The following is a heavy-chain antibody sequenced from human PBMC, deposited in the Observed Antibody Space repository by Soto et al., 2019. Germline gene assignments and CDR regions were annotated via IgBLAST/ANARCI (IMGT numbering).Heavy chain of an antibody. D-gene: IGHD3-3*01. CDR1: GYTLTSYY. CDR3: ARVNLEDGWDY. J-gene: IGHJ4*02. V-gene: IGHV1-46*01. Sequence: ASVKGSCKGSGYTLTSYYVHWVRQAPGQGLEWMGIINPSGGSTSYAQKFQGRVTMTRDTSTSTVYMELSSLRSEDTAVYYCARVNLEDGWDYWGQGTLVTVSS. CDR2: INPSGGST.